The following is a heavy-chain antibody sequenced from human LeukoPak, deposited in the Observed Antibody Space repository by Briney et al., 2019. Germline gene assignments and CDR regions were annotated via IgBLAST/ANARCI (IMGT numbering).Heavy chain of an antibody. V-gene: IGHV4-31*03. Sequence: SETLSLTCTVSGGSISSGGYWGWIRQLPGKGLEWIGCIYYSGTTYYNPSLKSRVSISVDTSKNQFSLKLSSVTVADTAVYYCARDLDGYTRYDYWGQGTLVTVSS. CDR2: IYYSGTT. CDR3: ARDLDGYTRYDY. J-gene: IGHJ4*02. CDR1: GGSISSGGY. D-gene: IGHD3-9*01.